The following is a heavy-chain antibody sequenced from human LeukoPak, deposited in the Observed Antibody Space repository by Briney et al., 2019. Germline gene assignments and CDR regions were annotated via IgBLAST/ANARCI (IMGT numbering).Heavy chain of an antibody. Sequence: SETLSLTCTVSGGSINTYYWSWVRQPPGKGLEWIASIYYSGSTDYNPSLKSRVAISIDTSKSQFSLKLSSVTAADTALYYCAGDVDTAMLDAFDIWGQGTMVTVSS. J-gene: IGHJ3*02. CDR2: IYYSGST. V-gene: IGHV4-59*01. D-gene: IGHD5-18*01. CDR1: GGSINTYY. CDR3: AGDVDTAMLDAFDI.